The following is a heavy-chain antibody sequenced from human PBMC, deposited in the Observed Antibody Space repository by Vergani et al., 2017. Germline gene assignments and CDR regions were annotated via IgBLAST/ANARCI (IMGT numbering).Heavy chain of an antibody. J-gene: IGHJ4*02. CDR1: GFTFSTYG. V-gene: IGHV3-30*03. CDR2: ISYDGTNK. Sequence: VQLLESGGGLVQPGGSLRLSCAASGFTFSTYGIHWVRQAPGKGLEWVAVISYDGTNKYYADSVKGRFTISRDNSENTLYLQMHSLRGDDTAVYYCARASAGHFDYWGQGTLVTVSS. CDR3: ARASAGHFDY. D-gene: IGHD6-13*01.